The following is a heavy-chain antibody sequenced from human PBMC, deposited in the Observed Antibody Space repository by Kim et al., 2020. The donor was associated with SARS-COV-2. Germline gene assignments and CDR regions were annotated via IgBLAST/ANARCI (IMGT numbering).Heavy chain of an antibody. D-gene: IGHD3-22*01. CDR2: IYYSGST. CDR1: GGSISSGGYY. CDR3: ARLRITMIVVVDAFDI. J-gene: IGHJ3*02. V-gene: IGHV4-31*03. Sequence: SETLSLTCTVSGGSISSGGYYWSWIRQHPGKGLEWIVYIYYSGSTYYNPSLKSRVTISVDTSKNQFSLKLSSVTAADTAVYYCARLRITMIVVVDAFDIWGQGTMVTVSS.